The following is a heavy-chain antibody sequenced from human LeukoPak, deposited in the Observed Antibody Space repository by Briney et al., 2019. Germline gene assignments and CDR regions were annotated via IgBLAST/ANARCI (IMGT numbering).Heavy chain of an antibody. V-gene: IGHV3-53*01. Sequence: GGSLRLSCVVSGFTVSSNYMNWVRQAPGKGLEWVSIIYSGGSTYYADSVKGRFTISRDSSKNTLYLQMSSLRAEDTAVYYCVRDDGIGGPFDYWGQGTLVTVSS. D-gene: IGHD4-23*01. CDR3: VRDDGIGGPFDY. J-gene: IGHJ4*02. CDR2: IYSGGST. CDR1: GFTVSSNY.